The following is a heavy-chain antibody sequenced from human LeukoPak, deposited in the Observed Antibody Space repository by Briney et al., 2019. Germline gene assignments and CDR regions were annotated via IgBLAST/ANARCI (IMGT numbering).Heavy chain of an antibody. Sequence: GGSLRLSCAASGFIFDDYAMHWVRQAPGQGLEWVSGITWNSVTIGYAGSVKGRFTISRDNAKNSLYLQMNSLRAEDTALYYCAKGHSNYGPYYFDYWGQGTLVTVSS. CDR3: AKGHSNYGPYYFDY. D-gene: IGHD4-11*01. CDR2: ITWNSVTI. J-gene: IGHJ4*02. V-gene: IGHV3-9*01. CDR1: GFIFDDYA.